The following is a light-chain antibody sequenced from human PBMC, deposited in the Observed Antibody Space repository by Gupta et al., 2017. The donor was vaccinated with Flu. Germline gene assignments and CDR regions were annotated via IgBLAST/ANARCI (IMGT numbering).Light chain of an antibody. CDR2: WAS. V-gene: IGKV4-1*01. CDR3: QQYHSSPFT. J-gene: IGKJ4*01. CDR1: QSVLYSSNNKNN. Sequence: IVMTQSPASLAVSLGERATIICKSSQSVLYSSNNKNNLAWYQQRPGQPPKLLIFWASSRESGVPDRFSGSGSGTDFTLTISSLQAEDVAVYYCQQYHSSPFTFGGGTKVVIK.